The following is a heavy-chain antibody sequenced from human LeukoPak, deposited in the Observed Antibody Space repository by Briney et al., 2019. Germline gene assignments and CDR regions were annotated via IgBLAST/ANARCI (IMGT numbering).Heavy chain of an antibody. Sequence: SETLSPTCTVSGGSISSTYWSWIRQPAGKGLEWIGRIYTSGSTNYNPSLKSRVTISVDTSKNQFSLKLSSVTAADTAVYYCAREGRYYYYYMDVWGKGTTVTVSS. CDR3: AREGRYYYYYMDV. CDR2: IYTSGST. V-gene: IGHV4-4*07. CDR1: GGSISSTY. J-gene: IGHJ6*03. D-gene: IGHD1-26*01.